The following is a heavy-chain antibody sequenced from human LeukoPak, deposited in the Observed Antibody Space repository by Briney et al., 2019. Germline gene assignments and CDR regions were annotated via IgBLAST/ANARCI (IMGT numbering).Heavy chain of an antibody. CDR3: TRDTWYISSCVLYYYMDV. V-gene: IGHV3-7*03. J-gene: IGHJ6*03. Sequence: GGSLRLSCEASGFTFSNSWMTWVRQTPGKGLEWVANIKTDGSEKYYVDSVKGRFTISRDDSKSIAYLQMNSLKTEDTAVYYCTRDTWYISSCVLYYYMDVWGKGTTVTVSS. CDR2: IKTDGSEK. D-gene: IGHD6-13*01. CDR1: GFTFSNSW.